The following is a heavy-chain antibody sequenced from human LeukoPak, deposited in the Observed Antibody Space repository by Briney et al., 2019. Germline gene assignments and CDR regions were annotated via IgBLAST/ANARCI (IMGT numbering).Heavy chain of an antibody. V-gene: IGHV4-59*01. J-gene: IGHJ4*02. Sequence: SETLSLTCTVSGGSISNYWWSWIRQPPGKGLEWIGYVFDSGSTNYNPSLKRRVTISVDTSKKQFSLKVSSVTAADTAVYYCARGYSSSWNYLDYWGQGTLVTVSS. CDR2: VFDSGST. CDR3: ARGYSSSWNYLDY. D-gene: IGHD6-13*01. CDR1: GGSISNYW.